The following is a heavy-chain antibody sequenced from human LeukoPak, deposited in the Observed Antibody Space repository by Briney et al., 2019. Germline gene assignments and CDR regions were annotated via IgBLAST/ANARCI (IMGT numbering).Heavy chain of an antibody. V-gene: IGHV1-69*13. J-gene: IGHJ4*02. CDR3: AREAPAADYGDYGGYFDY. Sequence: SVKVSCKASGGTFSSYAISWVRQAPGQGLEWMGGIIPIFGTANYAQKFQGRVTITADESTSTAYMELSCLRSEDTAVYYCAREAPAADYGDYGGYFDYWGQGTLVTVSS. CDR2: IIPIFGTA. D-gene: IGHD4-17*01. CDR1: GGTFSSYA.